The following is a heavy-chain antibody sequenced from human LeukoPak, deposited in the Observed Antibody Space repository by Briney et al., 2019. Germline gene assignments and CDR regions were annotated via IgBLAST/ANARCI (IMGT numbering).Heavy chain of an antibody. Sequence: GGSLRLSCAASGFTVSSNYVSWVRQAPGKGLEWVSVIYSGGSTYYADSVKGRFTISRDNSKNTLYLQMNSLRAEDTAVYYCARGRDGYGAEYFQHWGQGTLVTVSS. CDR1: GFTVSSNY. J-gene: IGHJ1*01. CDR2: IYSGGST. D-gene: IGHD5-24*01. V-gene: IGHV3-66*01. CDR3: ARGRDGYGAEYFQH.